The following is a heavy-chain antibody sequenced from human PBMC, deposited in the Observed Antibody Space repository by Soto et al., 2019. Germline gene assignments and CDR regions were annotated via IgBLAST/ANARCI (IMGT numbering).Heavy chain of an antibody. D-gene: IGHD6-19*01. J-gene: IGHJ6*02. CDR1: GFIFSNFG. CDR2: IWYDGSNE. CDR3: ARHDIPGVAVSTYGMDV. Sequence: QVQLVESGGGVVKPGRSLRLSCAASGFIFSNFGMHWVRQAPGKGLEWVAVIWYDGSNEHYADSVKGRFTISKDNSKNTLYLQMNSLRAEDTAMYYCARHDIPGVAVSTYGMDVWGQGTTVTVSS. V-gene: IGHV3-33*01.